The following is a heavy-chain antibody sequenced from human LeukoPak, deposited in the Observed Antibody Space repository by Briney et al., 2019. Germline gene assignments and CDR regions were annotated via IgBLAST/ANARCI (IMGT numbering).Heavy chain of an antibody. J-gene: IGHJ4*02. CDR1: GFIFSSYG. V-gene: IGHV3-33*07. CDR3: ARDGASRGLDY. CDR2: IWYDGSNK. Sequence: PGTSLRLSCAASGFIFSSYGMYWVRQAPGKGLEWVAVIWYDGSNKYYGDSVKGRFTVSRDNSNNTLYLQMNSLRAEDTAVYYCARDGASRGLDYWGQGTLVTVSS. D-gene: IGHD3-10*01.